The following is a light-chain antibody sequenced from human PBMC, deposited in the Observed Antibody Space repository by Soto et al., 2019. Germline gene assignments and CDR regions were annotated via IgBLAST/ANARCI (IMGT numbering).Light chain of an antibody. CDR3: NSCTSTNTWV. Sequence: QSALTQPASVSGSPGQSITISCTGTSSDVGGYNYVSWYQQHPGEAPKLMIYEVSKRPSGVSNRFSGSKSGNTASLTISGLQAEDEADYYCNSCTSTNTWVFGGGTKLTVL. CDR1: SSDVGGYNY. J-gene: IGLJ3*02. V-gene: IGLV2-14*01. CDR2: EVS.